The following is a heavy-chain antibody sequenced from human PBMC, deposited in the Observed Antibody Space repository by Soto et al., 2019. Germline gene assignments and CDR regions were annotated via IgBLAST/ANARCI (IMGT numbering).Heavy chain of an antibody. Sequence: EVQLVESGGGLVQPGGSLRLSCAASGFTFSTYWMHWVLQPPGKGLVWVSGINGDGTSTTYADSVKGRFTFSRDIAKNTLCLQMNRLRAEDTAVYYCARGYESWGEGTLVTVSS. J-gene: IGHJ5*01. V-gene: IGHV3-74*01. CDR3: ARGYES. CDR2: INGDGTST. CDR1: GFTFSTYW.